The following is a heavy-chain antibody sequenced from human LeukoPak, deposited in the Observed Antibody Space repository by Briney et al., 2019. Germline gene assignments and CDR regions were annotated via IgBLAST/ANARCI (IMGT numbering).Heavy chain of an antibody. CDR1: GGSISSGGYY. J-gene: IGHJ5*02. D-gene: IGHD4-11*01. CDR2: IYYSGST. CDR3: ARVGYSIPPNNWFDP. Sequence: SETLSLTCTVSGGSISSGGYYWSWIRQHPGTGLEWIGYIYYSGSTHYNPSLKSRVTISVDTSKNQFSLKLSSVTAADTAVYYCARVGYSIPPNNWFDPWGQGTLVTVSS. V-gene: IGHV4-31*03.